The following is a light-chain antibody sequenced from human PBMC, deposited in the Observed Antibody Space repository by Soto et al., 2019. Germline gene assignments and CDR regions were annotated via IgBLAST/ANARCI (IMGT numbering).Light chain of an antibody. CDR3: SSYTRSSTRV. V-gene: IGLV2-14*01. CDR2: DVS. J-gene: IGLJ1*01. Sequence: QSVLTQPASVSGSPGQSSTISCTGTSSDVGGYNYVSWYQQHPGKAPKLMIYDVSNRPSGVSNRFSGSKSGNTASLTISGPQAEDEADYYCSSYTRSSTRVFGTGTKVT. CDR1: SSDVGGYNY.